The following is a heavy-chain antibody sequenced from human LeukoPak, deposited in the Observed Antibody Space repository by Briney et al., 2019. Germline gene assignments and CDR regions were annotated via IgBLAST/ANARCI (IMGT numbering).Heavy chain of an antibody. Sequence: GGSLRLSCAASGFNFFTYDMHWGRQAPGKGLEWVTFIRYDGSNKYYIESVKGRFTISRDNSKNTLYMQMNSLRAEDTAVYYCAKGLYSYNFDYWGQGTLVTVSS. CDR2: IRYDGSNK. CDR3: AKGLYSYNFDY. D-gene: IGHD5-18*01. CDR1: GFNFFTYD. J-gene: IGHJ4*02. V-gene: IGHV3-30*02.